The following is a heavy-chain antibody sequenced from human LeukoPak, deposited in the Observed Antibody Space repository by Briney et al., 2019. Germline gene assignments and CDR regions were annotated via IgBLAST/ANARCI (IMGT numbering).Heavy chain of an antibody. J-gene: IGHJ6*03. V-gene: IGHV1-8*03. D-gene: IGHD1-14*01. Sequence: VASVKVSCKASGYTFTSYDINWVRQATGQGLEWMGWMNPNSGNTGYAQKFQGRVTITRNTSISTAYMELRSLRSDDTAVYYCARGSRTYYYYYYMDVWGKGTTVTVSS. CDR3: ARGSRTYYYYYYMDV. CDR1: GYTFTSYD. CDR2: MNPNSGNT.